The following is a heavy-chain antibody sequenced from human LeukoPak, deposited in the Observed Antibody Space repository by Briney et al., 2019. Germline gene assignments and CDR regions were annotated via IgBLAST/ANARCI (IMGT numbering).Heavy chain of an antibody. CDR3: ARGYSYGSGAYYYYMDV. CDR1: GFTFSSYA. D-gene: IGHD3-10*01. J-gene: IGHJ6*03. CDR2: ISYDGSNK. Sequence: GRSLRLSCAASGFTFSSYAMHWVRQAPGKGLEGVAVISYDGSNKYYADSVKGRFTISRDNSKNTLYLQMNSLRAEDTAVYYCARGYSYGSGAYYYYMDVWDKGTTVTVSS. V-gene: IGHV3-30*01.